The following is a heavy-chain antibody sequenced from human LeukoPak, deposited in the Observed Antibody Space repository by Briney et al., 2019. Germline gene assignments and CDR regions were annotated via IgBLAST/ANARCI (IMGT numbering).Heavy chain of an antibody. V-gene: IGHV3-23*01. CDR2: ISGSGGST. CDR1: GFTFSSYA. D-gene: IGHD4-17*01. CDR3: AKADLTLATVTTPFDY. Sequence: GGSLRLSCAASGFTFSSYAMSWVRQAPGKGLEWVSAISGSGGSTYYADSVKGRFTISRDNSKNTLYLQMNSLRAEDTAVYYCAKADLTLATVTTPFDYWGQGTLVTASS. J-gene: IGHJ4*02.